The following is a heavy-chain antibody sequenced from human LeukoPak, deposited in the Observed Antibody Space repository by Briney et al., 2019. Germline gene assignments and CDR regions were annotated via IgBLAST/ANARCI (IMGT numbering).Heavy chain of an antibody. J-gene: IGHJ4*02. Sequence: SETLSLTCTVSGGSISSYYWSWIRQPPGKGLEWIGYIYYSGSTNYSPSLKSRVTISVDTSKNQFSLKLSSVTAADTAVYYCARQKLAAYGGVFDYWGQGTLVPVSS. V-gene: IGHV4-59*08. CDR1: GGSISSYY. D-gene: IGHD3-10*01. CDR3: ARQKLAAYGGVFDY. CDR2: IYYSGST.